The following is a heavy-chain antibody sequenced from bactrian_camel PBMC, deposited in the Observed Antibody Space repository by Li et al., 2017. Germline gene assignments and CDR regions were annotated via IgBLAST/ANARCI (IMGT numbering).Heavy chain of an antibody. Sequence: HVQLVESGGGSVQAGGSLRLACAASGRTSGINAFGWFRQAPGKGLEWVASIFADGSRTYYPRSMEDRFAISRDNAKNMVYLQMNRLKSEDTATYYCAKSLASALGGTGRSPGTQVTVS. D-gene: IGHD2*01. V-gene: IGHV3S5*01. CDR1: GRTSGINA. CDR2: IFADGSRT. J-gene: IGHJ4*01.